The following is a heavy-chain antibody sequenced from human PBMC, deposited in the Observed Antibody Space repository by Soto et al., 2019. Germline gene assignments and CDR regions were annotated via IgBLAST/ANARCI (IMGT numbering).Heavy chain of an antibody. CDR2: ILPGDSET. D-gene: IGHD1-1*01. V-gene: IGHV5-51*01. Sequence: PGESLKISCKGSAYSFTSHWIGWVLQMPGKDLEWMGIILPGDSETKYSPSFQGHVTMSVDKSINTAYLQWTSLKASDTALYYCVRLPTGIRPGWFDPWGQGTQVTVSS. J-gene: IGHJ5*02. CDR3: VRLPTGIRPGWFDP. CDR1: AYSFTSHW.